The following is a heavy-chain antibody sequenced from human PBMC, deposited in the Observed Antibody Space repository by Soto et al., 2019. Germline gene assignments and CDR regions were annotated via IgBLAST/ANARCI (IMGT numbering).Heavy chain of an antibody. CDR1: GFSLNTSGVG. J-gene: IGHJ4*02. D-gene: IGHD3-3*01. CDR3: AHRVLRTVFGLVTSTAIYFDF. V-gene: IGHV2-5*02. CDR2: IYWDDDK. Sequence: QITLNESGPTVVRPTETLTLTCRFSGFSLNTSGVGVGWIRQSPGKAPDWLALIYWDDDKRYSASLKSRLTITKDTSKNQVVLTVSDLDPTDTATYYCAHRVLRTVFGLVTSTAIYFDFWGQGTPVAVSS.